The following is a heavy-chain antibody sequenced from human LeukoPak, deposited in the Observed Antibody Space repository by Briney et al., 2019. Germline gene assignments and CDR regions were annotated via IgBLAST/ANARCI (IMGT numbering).Heavy chain of an antibody. CDR1: GYTFTSYG. CDR3: ARDPAYYDFWSGYSYYGMDV. D-gene: IGHD3-3*01. J-gene: IGHJ6*02. Sequence: SVKVSCKASGYTFTSYGISWVRQAPGQGLEWMGWISAYNGNTNYAQRLQGRVTMTTDTSTSTAYMELRSLRSDDTAVYYCARDPAYYDFWSGYSYYGMDVWGQGTTVTVSS. CDR2: ISAYNGNT. V-gene: IGHV1-18*01.